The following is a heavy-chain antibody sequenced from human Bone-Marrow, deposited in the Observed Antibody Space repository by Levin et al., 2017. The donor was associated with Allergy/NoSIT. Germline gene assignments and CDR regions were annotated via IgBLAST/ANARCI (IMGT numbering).Heavy chain of an antibody. CDR3: ARADGCSSTSCYDGMDV. Sequence: GGSLRLSCAASGFTFSSYSMNWVRQAPGKGLEWVSSISSSSSYIYYADSVKGRFTISRDNAKNSLYLQMNSLRAEDTAVYYCARADGCSSTSCYDGMDVWGRGTTVAVAS. CDR2: ISSSSSYI. CDR1: GFTFSSYS. J-gene: IGHJ6*04. V-gene: IGHV3-21*01. D-gene: IGHD2-2*01.